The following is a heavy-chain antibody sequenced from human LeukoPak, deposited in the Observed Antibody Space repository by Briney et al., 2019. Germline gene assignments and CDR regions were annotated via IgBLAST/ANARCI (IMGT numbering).Heavy chain of an antibody. CDR1: GFTFSSYS. V-gene: IGHV3-21*05. CDR3: ARDQGSGYYYYGMDV. D-gene: IGHD1-26*01. J-gene: IGHJ6*02. Sequence: PGGSLRLSCAASGFTFSSYSMNWVRQAPGKGLEWVSYISSSSSYIYYADSVKGRFTISRDNAKNSLYLQMNSLRAEDTAVYYCARDQGSGYYYYGMDVWGQGTTVTVSS. CDR2: ISSSSSYI.